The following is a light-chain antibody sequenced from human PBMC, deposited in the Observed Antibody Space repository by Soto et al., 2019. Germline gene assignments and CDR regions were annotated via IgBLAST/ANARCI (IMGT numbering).Light chain of an antibody. V-gene: IGKV3-20*01. CDR1: QSVSSSY. CDR2: GAS. CDR3: KQYGSSPPWT. Sequence: EIVFTQSPGTLSLSPGERATLSCRASQSVSSSYLAWYQQKPGQAPRLLIYGASSRATGIPDRFSGSGSGTDFTLTISRLEPEDFAVYYCKQYGSSPPWTFGQGTTVEIK. J-gene: IGKJ1*01.